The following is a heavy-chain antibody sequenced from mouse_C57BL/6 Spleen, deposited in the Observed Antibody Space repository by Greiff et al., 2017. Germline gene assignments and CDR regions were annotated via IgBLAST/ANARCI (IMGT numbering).Heavy chain of an antibody. CDR2: INYDGSST. D-gene: IGHD1-3*01. CDR1: GFTFSDYY. J-gene: IGHJ3*01. V-gene: IGHV5-16*01. CDR3: ARGGGDNRAWFAY. Sequence: EVQLVESEGGLVQPGSSMKLSCTASGFTFSDYYMAWVRQVPEKGLEWVANINYDGSSTYYLASLTSRFIISRYNEKNILYLQMSRLKSEDTAAYYCARGGGDNRAWFAYWGQGTLVTVSS.